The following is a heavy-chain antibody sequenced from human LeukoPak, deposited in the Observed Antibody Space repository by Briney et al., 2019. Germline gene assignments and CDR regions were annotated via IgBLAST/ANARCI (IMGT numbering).Heavy chain of an antibody. D-gene: IGHD5-12*01. J-gene: IGHJ4*02. CDR1: GFTFSNAW. CDR3: TTDVGSDDY. Sequence: PGGSLRLSCAASGFTFSNAWMSWVRQAPGKGLEWVGRIKIKTDGGTTDYAAPVKGRFTISRDDSENTLYLQMNSLKPEDTAVYYCTTDVGSDDYWGQGTLVTVSS. V-gene: IGHV3-15*01. CDR2: IKIKTDGGTT.